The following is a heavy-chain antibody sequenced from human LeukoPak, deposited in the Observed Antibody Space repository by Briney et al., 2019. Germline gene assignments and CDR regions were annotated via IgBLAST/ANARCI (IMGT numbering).Heavy chain of an antibody. CDR3: ARHTRITMVRGVDY. V-gene: IGHV4-34*01. CDR2: INHSGST. D-gene: IGHD3-10*01. J-gene: IGHJ4*02. CDR1: GGSFSGYY. Sequence: SETLSLTCAVYGGSFSGYYWSWIRQPPGKGLEWIGEINHSGSTNYNPSLKSRVTISVDTSKNQFSLKLSSVTAADTAVYYCARHTRITMVRGVDYWGQGTLVTVSS.